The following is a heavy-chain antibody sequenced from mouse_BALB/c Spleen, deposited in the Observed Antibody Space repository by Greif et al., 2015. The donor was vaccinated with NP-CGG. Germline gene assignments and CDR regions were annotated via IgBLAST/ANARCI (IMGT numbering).Heavy chain of an antibody. CDR3: ARADYYGSWFAY. D-gene: IGHD1-2*01. V-gene: IGHV1-82*01. CDR1: GYAFSSSW. CDR2: IYPGDGDT. J-gene: IGHJ3*01. Sequence: QVQLKESGPELVKPGASVKISCKASGYAFSSSWMNWVKQRPGQGLEWIGQIYPGDGDTNYNGKFKGKATLTADKSSSTAYMQLSSLTSVDSAVYFCARADYYGSWFAYWGQGTLVTVSA.